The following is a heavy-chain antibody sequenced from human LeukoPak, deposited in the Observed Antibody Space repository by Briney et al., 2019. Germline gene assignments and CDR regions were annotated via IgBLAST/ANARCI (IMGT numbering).Heavy chain of an antibody. CDR3: ARGKDIAVAGRRGFLVFDY. V-gene: IGHV1-46*01. CDR1: GYTFTSYY. Sequence: GASVKVSCKASGYTFTSYYMHWVRQAPGQGLEWMGIINPSGGSTSYAQKFQGRVTMTTDTSTSTAYMELRSLRSDDTAVYYCARGKDIAVAGRRGFLVFDYWGQGTLVTVSS. J-gene: IGHJ4*02. D-gene: IGHD6-19*01. CDR2: INPSGGST.